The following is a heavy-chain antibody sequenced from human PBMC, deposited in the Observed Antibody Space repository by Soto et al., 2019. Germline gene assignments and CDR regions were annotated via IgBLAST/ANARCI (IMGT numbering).Heavy chain of an antibody. D-gene: IGHD6-13*01. CDR1: GGSISSYY. Sequence: PSETLSLSCTVSGGSISSYYWSWIRQPTGKGLEWIGYIYYSGSTNYNPSLKSRVTISVDTSKNQFSLKLSSVTAADTAVYYCARRGRIAAAGDHFDYWGQGTLVTVSS. CDR3: ARRGRIAAAGDHFDY. V-gene: IGHV4-59*08. J-gene: IGHJ4*02. CDR2: IYYSGST.